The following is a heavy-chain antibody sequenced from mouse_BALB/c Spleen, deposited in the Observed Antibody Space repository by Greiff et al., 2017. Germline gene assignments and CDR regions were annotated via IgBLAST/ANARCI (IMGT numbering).Heavy chain of an antibody. CDR1: GFTFSDYY. Sequence: EVQLVESGGGLVKPGGSLKLSCAASGFTFSDYYMYWVRQTPEKRLEWVATISDGGSYTYYPDSVKGRFTISRDNAKNNLYLQMSSLKSEDTAMYYCARGTGSSSYYFDYWGQGTTLTVSS. CDR2: ISDGGSYT. V-gene: IGHV5-4*02. J-gene: IGHJ2*01. D-gene: IGHD1-1*01. CDR3: ARGTGSSSYYFDY.